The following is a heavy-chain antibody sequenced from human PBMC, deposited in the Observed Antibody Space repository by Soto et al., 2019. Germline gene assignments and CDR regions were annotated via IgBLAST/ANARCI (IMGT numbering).Heavy chain of an antibody. Sequence: SETLSLTCAVSGGSFTSNNWWTWVRQPPGQGLEWIGYIYYSGSTNYNPPLKSRVTISVDTSKNQFSLKLSSVTAADTAVYYCARVGVDASMIPQVFDIWGQGTMVTVSS. CDR2: IYYSGST. CDR1: GGSFTSNNW. D-gene: IGHD3-22*01. J-gene: IGHJ3*02. V-gene: IGHV4-4*02. CDR3: ARVGVDASMIPQVFDI.